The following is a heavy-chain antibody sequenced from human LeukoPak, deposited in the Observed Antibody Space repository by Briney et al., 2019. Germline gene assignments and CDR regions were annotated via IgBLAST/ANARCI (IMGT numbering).Heavy chain of an antibody. D-gene: IGHD6-13*01. CDR3: TRDFPWVYAY. V-gene: IGHV1-2*02. CDR1: GYTFTGYY. CDR2: INPNSGGT. Sequence: AASVKVSCKASGYTFTGYYMHWVRQAPGQGLEWMGWINPNSGGTNYAQKFHGRVTMTSDRSISTAYMELSRLRSDDTVVYYCTRDFPWVYAYWGQGTLVTVSS. J-gene: IGHJ4*02.